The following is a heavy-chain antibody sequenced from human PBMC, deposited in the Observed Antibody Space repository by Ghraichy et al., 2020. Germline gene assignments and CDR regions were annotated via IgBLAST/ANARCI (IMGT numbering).Heavy chain of an antibody. CDR1: GYRFTSYW. Sequence: GESLNISCKGSGYRFTSYWIGWVRQMPGKGLEWMGIIYPGDSDTKYSPSFQGQVTISADKSISTAYLQWSSLKASDTAMYYCASSVMTSNFAMDVWGQGTTVTVFS. CDR3: ASSVMTSNFAMDV. J-gene: IGHJ6*02. CDR2: IYPGDSDT. D-gene: IGHD2-21*02. V-gene: IGHV5-51*01.